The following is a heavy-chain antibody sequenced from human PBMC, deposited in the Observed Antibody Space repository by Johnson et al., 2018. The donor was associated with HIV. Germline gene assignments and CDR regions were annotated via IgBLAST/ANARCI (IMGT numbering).Heavy chain of an antibody. V-gene: IGHV3-9*01. CDR1: GFTFDDYA. D-gene: IGHD3-22*01. Sequence: VQLVESGGGLVQPGRSLRLSCAASGFTFDDYAMHWVRQAPGKGLEWVSGISWNSGSIGYADSVKGGFTISRDNAKNSLYLQMNSLRAEDTALYYCAKDLYYYDSSGYFAFDIWGQGTMVTVSS. CDR3: AKDLYYYDSSGYFAFDI. CDR2: ISWNSGSI. J-gene: IGHJ3*02.